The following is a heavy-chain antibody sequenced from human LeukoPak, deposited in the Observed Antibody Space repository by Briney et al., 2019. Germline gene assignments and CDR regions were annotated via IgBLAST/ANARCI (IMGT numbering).Heavy chain of an antibody. CDR3: AKGSGINHYHWIDP. CDR1: GLTVSSDY. V-gene: IGHV3-53*01. J-gene: IGHJ5*02. Sequence: GGSLRLSCAASGLTVSSDYMSWVRQAPGKGLEWVSGSGGGGSTYYADSVKGRFTISRDNSKNTLYLQMDSLRAEDTALYYCAKGSGINHYHWIDPWGQGTLVTVSS. CDR2: SGGGGST. D-gene: IGHD1-14*01.